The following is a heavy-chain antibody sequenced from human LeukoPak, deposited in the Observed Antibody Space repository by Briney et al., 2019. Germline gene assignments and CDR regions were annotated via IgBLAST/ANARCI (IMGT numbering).Heavy chain of an antibody. CDR1: GGSITTTNW. CDR3: TRESGAFSPFGF. J-gene: IGHJ4*02. D-gene: IGHD1-26*01. CDR2: VHLSGAT. V-gene: IGHV4-4*03. Sequence: QGTLSLTCAVSGGSITTTNWWSWVRQPPGKGLEWIGEVHLSGATNYNPSLESRVSMSIDKSKNHLSLEVTSVTAADTAIYYCTRESGAFSPFGFWGQGTLLTVSS.